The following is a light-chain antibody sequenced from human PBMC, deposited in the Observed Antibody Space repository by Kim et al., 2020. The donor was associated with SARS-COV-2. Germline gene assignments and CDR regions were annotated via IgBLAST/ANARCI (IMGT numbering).Light chain of an antibody. V-gene: IGLV1-40*01. CDR2: NNN. CDR1: SSNVGAGYD. J-gene: IGLJ3*02. CDR3: QSFDSRLTGSV. Sequence: QRITISCTGSSSNVGAGYDVHWYRQLPGTAPKLVIYNNNNRPSGVPDRFSGSNSGTSASLVITGRQAEDEADYYCQSFDSRLTGSVFGGGTQLTVL.